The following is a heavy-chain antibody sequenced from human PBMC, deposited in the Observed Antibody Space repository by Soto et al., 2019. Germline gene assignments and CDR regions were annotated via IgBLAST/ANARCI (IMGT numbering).Heavy chain of an antibody. D-gene: IGHD3-22*01. CDR3: ARDSRSGYHLTY. CDR1: GDAISSGGYS. Sequence: QLQLQESGSGLVKPSQTLSLTCAVSGDAISSGGYSWNWIRRPPGKALEWIGYIYHSGGPDYNPSINSRVTKTVDSSNNQFSLTLRSVTAADTAVYYCARDSRSGYHLTYWSQGTLVTVSS. J-gene: IGHJ4*02. V-gene: IGHV4-30-2*01. CDR2: IYHSGGP.